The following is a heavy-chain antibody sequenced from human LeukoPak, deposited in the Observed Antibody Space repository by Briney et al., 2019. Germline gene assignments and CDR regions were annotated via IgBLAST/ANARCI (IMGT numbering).Heavy chain of an antibody. V-gene: IGHV3-7*03. Sequence: AGGSLRLSCAASGFTFSSYWMSWVRQAPGKGLEWVANIKQDGSEKYYVDSVKGRFTISRDNAKNSLYLQMNSLRAEDTAVYYCARAKSYMVRGVIITNGGVGLDYWGQGTLVTVSS. D-gene: IGHD3-10*01. CDR2: IKQDGSEK. CDR3: ARAKSYMVRGVIITNGGVGLDY. CDR1: GFTFSSYW. J-gene: IGHJ4*02.